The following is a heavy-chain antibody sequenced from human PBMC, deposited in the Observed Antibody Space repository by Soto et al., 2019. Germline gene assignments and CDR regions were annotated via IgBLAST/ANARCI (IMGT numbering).Heavy chain of an antibody. J-gene: IGHJ4*02. CDR1: GGTFSSYT. V-gene: IGHV1-69*02. CDR2: IIPILGIA. CDR3: ARDDGLAYCGGDCYS. Sequence: QVQLVQSGAEVEKPGSSVKVSCKASGGTFSSYTISWVRQAPGQGLEWMGRIIPILGIANYAQKFQGRVTITTAKSTSTAYMELSSLRSEDTAVYYCARDDGLAYCGGDCYSWGQGTLVTVSS. D-gene: IGHD2-21*02.